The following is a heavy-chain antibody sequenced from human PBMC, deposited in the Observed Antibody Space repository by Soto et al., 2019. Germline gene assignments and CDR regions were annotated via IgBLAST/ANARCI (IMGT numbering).Heavy chain of an antibody. CDR1: GFTFSNYA. J-gene: IGHJ6*02. D-gene: IGHD3-10*01. CDR3: AKVRGFYCYYGMDV. V-gene: IGHV3-23*01. CDR2: ISGSGGST. Sequence: SLRLSCAASGFTFSNYAMTWVRQAPGKGLEWVSAISGSGGSTYYADSVKGRFTISRDNPRNTLYLQMNSLGAEDTAVYYCAKVRGFYCYYGMDVWGQGTTVTVSS.